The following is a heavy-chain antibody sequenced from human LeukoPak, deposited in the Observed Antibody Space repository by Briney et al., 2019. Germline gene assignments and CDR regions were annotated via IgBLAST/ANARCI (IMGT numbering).Heavy chain of an antibody. CDR1: GGSISSGGYY. J-gene: IGHJ5*02. V-gene: IGHV4-30-2*01. CDR3: ARAPVPPDQWFDP. D-gene: IGHD2-2*01. CDR2: IYHSGST. Sequence: SETLSLTCTVSGGSISSGGYYWSWIRQPPGKGLEWIGCIYHSGSTYYNPPLKSRVTISVDRSKNQFSLELSSVTAADTAVYYCARAPVPPDQWFDPWGQGTLVTVSS.